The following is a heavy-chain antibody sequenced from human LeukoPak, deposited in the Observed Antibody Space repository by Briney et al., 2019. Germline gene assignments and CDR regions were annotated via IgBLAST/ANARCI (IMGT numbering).Heavy chain of an antibody. CDR3: TRAPGSGYDYLDF. CDR2: IRQVGSEK. Sequence: GGCLILSCAASRLTFRTDLTTWVRQAPGKGLEWVANIRQVGSEKYYVDSVEGRFTISRDNAKKSLFLQMNSLRGEETAVYYCTRAPGSGYDYLDFWGQGTLVTVSS. D-gene: IGHD5-12*01. V-gene: IGHV3-7*02. J-gene: IGHJ4*02. CDR1: RLTFRTDL.